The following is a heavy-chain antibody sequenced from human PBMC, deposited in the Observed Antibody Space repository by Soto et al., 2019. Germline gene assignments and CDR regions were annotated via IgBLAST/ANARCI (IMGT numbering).Heavy chain of an antibody. D-gene: IGHD1-7*01. CDR1: GFTFSSYG. Sequence: GGSLRHSCAASGFTFSSYGMHWVRQAPGKGLEWVAVIWYDGSNKYYADSVKGRFTISRDNSKNTLYLQMNSLRAEDTAVYYCARMGWNYEVDYWGQRTRVTVSS. CDR2: IWYDGSNK. V-gene: IGHV3-33*01. CDR3: ARMGWNYEVDY. J-gene: IGHJ4*02.